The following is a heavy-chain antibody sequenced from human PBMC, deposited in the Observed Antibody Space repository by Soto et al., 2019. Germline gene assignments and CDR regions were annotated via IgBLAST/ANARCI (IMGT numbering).Heavy chain of an antibody. Sequence: QVQLQESGPGLVKPSQTLSLTCTVSGGSISSGGYYWSWIRQHPGKGLEWIGYIYYSGSTYYNPSLKRRVTISVDTYKNQFSLKLSSVTAADTAVYYCARVFRSPDYYYYYMDVWGKGTTVTVSS. V-gene: IGHV4-31*03. CDR3: ARVFRSPDYYYYYMDV. CDR1: GGSISSGGYY. D-gene: IGHD3-9*01. CDR2: IYYSGST. J-gene: IGHJ6*03.